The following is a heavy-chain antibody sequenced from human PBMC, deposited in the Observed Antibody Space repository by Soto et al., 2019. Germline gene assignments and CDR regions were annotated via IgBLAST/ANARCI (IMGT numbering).Heavy chain of an antibody. Sequence: GGSLRLSCAASGFTFSNYAMSWVRQAPGKGPEWVSFISSSGNGTYYADSVKGRFTISRDNSKNTLYVQMNNLRVEDTAIYYCAKRFFRSGSPPGAFDVWGQGTLVTV. V-gene: IGHV3-23*01. CDR2: ISSSGNGT. CDR3: AKRFFRSGSPPGAFDV. J-gene: IGHJ3*01. CDR1: GFTFSNYA. D-gene: IGHD3-10*01.